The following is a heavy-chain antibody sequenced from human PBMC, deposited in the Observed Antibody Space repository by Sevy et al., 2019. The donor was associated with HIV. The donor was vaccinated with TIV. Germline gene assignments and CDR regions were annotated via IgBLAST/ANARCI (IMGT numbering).Heavy chain of an antibody. CDR2: INPHTGDT. Sequence: ASVKVSCKASGYSFSDYYLHWVRQAPGQGLEWMGWINPHTGDTNSAQKFRGRVTMTRERTITTAYMEMTNLRSDDTAVYFCARVLSNSGSGGYYYPFDSWGQGTLVTVSS. CDR3: ARVLSNSGSGGYYYPFDS. J-gene: IGHJ4*02. CDR1: GYSFSDYY. V-gene: IGHV1-2*02. D-gene: IGHD3-22*01.